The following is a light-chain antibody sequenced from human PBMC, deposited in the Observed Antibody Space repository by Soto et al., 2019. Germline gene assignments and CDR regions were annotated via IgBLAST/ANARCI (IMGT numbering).Light chain of an antibody. J-gene: IGKJ4*01. CDR3: QQRLNWLT. CDR2: DAS. V-gene: IGKV3-11*01. Sequence: EIVLTQSPATLSLSPGESATVSCRASQSVGSYLAWYQQKPGQAPRLLIYDASNRATGVPARFSGSGSGTDFALTISSLEPEDFAVSYGQQRLNWLTFGGGTKVEIK. CDR1: QSVGSY.